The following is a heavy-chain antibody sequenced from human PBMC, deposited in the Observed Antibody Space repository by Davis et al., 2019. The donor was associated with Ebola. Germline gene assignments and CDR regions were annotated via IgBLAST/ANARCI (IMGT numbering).Heavy chain of an antibody. D-gene: IGHD6-19*01. J-gene: IGHJ4*02. CDR1: AFTVNTPY. CDR3: ATTPQYRSGKNKPFDY. V-gene: IGHV3-53*01. Sequence: SLNPPCAATAFTVNTPYICRLPHAPGEGPEWASVLYSGRNTYYRDSVKGRFTISRDNVKNTVYLQMNSLRAEDTAVYYCATTPQYRSGKNKPFDYWGQGTLVTVAS. CDR2: LYSGRNT.